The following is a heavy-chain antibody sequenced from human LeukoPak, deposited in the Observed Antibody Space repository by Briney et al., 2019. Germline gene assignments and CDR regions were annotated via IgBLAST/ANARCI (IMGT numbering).Heavy chain of an antibody. CDR2: IYYSGST. D-gene: IGHD1-26*01. J-gene: IGHJ4*02. V-gene: IGHV4-59*01. CDR1: GGSISSYY. Sequence: SETLSFTCTVSGGSISSYYWSWIRQPPGKGLEWIGYIYYSGSTNYNPSLKSRVTISVDTSKNQFSLKLSSVTAADTAVYYCARAYGSYYGYWGQGTLVTVSS. CDR3: ARAYGSYYGY.